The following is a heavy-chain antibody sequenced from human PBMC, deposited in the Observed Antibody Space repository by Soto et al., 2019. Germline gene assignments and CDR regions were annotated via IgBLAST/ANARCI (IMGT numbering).Heavy chain of an antibody. CDR2: VHYSGVA. J-gene: IGHJ6*03. V-gene: IGHV4-39*01. CDR1: GGSISNSNNY. CDR3: ARLSREYYYMDV. Sequence: QLQLQESGPGLVRPSETLSLTCSVSGGSISNSNNYWGWIRQSPGRGLEWIGSVHYSGVAYYNPSLQSRVTVSVDTSKNQFSLSLRSVTAADTAVYYCARLSREYYYMDVWGKGTTVTVSS.